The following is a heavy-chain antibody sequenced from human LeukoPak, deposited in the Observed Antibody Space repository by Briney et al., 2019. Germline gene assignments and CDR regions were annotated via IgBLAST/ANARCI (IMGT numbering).Heavy chain of an antibody. CDR3: ARAPETWEPEDY. CDR2: IGGGGTST. V-gene: IGHV3-23*01. Sequence: QAGGSLRLSCAASGFTFSNYAMSWVRQAPGKELEWVSGIGGGGTSTYHADSVKGRFTISRDNSKNTLYLQMNSLRAEDTAVYYCARAPETWEPEDYWGQGTLVSVSS. J-gene: IGHJ4*02. D-gene: IGHD1-26*01. CDR1: GFTFSNYA.